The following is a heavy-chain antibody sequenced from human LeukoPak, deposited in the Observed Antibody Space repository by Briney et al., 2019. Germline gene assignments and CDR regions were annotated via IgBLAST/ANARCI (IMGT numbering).Heavy chain of an antibody. CDR2: ISYDIYSK. V-gene: IGHV3-30*04. CDR3: ARDAWSVRSYSDY. J-gene: IGHJ4*02. D-gene: IGHD2-8*01. Sequence: GRSLRLSCAASGFTFTSSSMHWVRQAPGKGLEWVAVISYDIYSKYYADSVRGRFTISRDNSENTLYLQMNSLRGEDTAVYYCARDAWSVRSYSDYWGQG. CDR1: GFTFTSSS.